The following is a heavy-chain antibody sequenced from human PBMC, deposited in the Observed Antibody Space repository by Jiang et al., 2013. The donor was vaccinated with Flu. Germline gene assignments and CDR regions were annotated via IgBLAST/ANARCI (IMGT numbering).Heavy chain of an antibody. CDR2: IDPRSSYT. CDR3: ARHALGSSGWHYFDD. V-gene: IGHV5-10-1*01. Sequence: GESLTISCKASGYSFTNYWITWARQMPGKGLEWMGRIDPRSSYTSYSPSFQGHVTISADKSITTAYLQWSSLEASDTAMYYCARHALGSSGWHYFDDWGQGTLVTVSS. J-gene: IGHJ4*02. CDR1: GYSFTNYW. D-gene: IGHD6-25*01.